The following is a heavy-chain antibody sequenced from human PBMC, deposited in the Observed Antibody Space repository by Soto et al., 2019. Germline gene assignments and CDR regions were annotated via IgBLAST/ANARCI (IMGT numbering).Heavy chain of an antibody. CDR3: ATLMSVVLVPAATDYYYYGMDV. CDR1: GFTFDDYA. J-gene: IGHJ6*02. CDR2: ISWNSGSI. V-gene: IGHV3-9*01. Sequence: EVQLVESGGGLVQPGRSLRLSCAASGFTFDDYAMHWVRQAPGKGLEWVSGISWNSGSIGYADSVKGRFTISRDNAKNSLYLQMNSLRAEDTALYYWATLMSVVLVPAATDYYYYGMDVWGQGTTVTVSS. D-gene: IGHD2-2*01.